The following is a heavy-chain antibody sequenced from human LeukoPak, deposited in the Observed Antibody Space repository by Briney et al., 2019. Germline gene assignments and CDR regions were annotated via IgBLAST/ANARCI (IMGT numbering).Heavy chain of an antibody. CDR3: ARQKGSGGSYDYNWFDP. J-gene: IGHJ5*02. V-gene: IGHV5-51*01. CDR2: IYPGDSDT. D-gene: IGHD1-26*01. Sequence: GESLKISCKGSGYSFTSYWIGWVRQMPGKGLEWMGIIYPGDSDTRYSPSFQGQVTISADKSISTAYLQWSSLKASDTAMYYCARQKGSGGSYDYNWFDPWGQGTLVTVSS. CDR1: GYSFTSYW.